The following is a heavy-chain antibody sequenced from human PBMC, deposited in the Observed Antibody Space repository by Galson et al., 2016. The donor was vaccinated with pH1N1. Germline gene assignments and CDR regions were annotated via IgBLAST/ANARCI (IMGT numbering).Heavy chain of an antibody. J-gene: IGHJ4*02. CDR2: FAGSGGST. D-gene: IGHD1-14*01. V-gene: IGHV3-23*01. CDR1: GFAFSTYA. Sequence: SLRLSCAASGFAFSTYAMSWVRQAPGKGLEWVSSFAGSGGSTYYADSGQGRFTISRDNSKSTLYLQMSSLRAEDTAVYYCAKAEHNLASYFDYWGQGTLGTVSS. CDR3: AKAEHNLASYFDY.